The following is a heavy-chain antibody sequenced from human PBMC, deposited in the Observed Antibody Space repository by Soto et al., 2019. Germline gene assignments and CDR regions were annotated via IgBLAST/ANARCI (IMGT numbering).Heavy chain of an antibody. J-gene: IGHJ4*02. Sequence: EVQLLESGGGLVQPGGSLRLSCAASGFTFSSYAMRWVRQAPGKGLEWVSAISGRGGSTYYADSVKGRFTISRDNSKNTLYLQMNSPRAEDTAVYYCARRGSGSYYDYWGQGTLVTVSS. CDR3: ARRGSGSYYDY. CDR2: ISGRGGST. CDR1: GFTFSSYA. V-gene: IGHV3-23*01. D-gene: IGHD1-26*01.